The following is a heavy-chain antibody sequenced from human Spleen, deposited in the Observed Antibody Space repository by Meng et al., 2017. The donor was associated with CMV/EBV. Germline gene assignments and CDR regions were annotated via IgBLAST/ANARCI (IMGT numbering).Heavy chain of an antibody. D-gene: IGHD3-9*01. CDR1: GFTFSRYA. CDR2: ISYDGSLK. J-gene: IGHJ4*02. CDR3: ARVLWPGGDILPYYFDY. Sequence: GESLKISCAASGFTFSRYALHWVRQAPGKGLEWVAVISYDGSLKYYAASVKGRFTISRDNSKNTLYLQMTRLRAEDTAVYYCARVLWPGGDILPYYFDYWGQGTLVTVSS. V-gene: IGHV3-30*04.